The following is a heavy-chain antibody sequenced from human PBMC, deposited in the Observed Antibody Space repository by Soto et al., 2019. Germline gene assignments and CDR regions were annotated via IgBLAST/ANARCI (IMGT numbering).Heavy chain of an antibody. CDR2: ITTAGDT. D-gene: IGHD2-15*01. Sequence: GGSLRLSCAASGFTFRIYDMHWVRQTTGNGLEWVSTITTAGDTYYPDSVKGRFTISRENAKNSLYLQMNSLRGGDTAVYYCARGDCTGGSCRYFDSFDTWGQGTMVTVSS. V-gene: IGHV3-13*01. CDR3: ARGDCTGGSCRYFDSFDT. J-gene: IGHJ3*02. CDR1: GFTFRIYD.